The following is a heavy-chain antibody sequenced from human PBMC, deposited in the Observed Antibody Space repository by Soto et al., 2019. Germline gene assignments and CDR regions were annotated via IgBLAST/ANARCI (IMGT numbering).Heavy chain of an antibody. CDR2: ISGYNDNT. V-gene: IGHV1-18*01. Sequence: QVQLVQSGAEVKKPGASVKVSCKASGYTFTSYGISWVRQAPGQGLEWVGWISGYNDNTNYAQRLQGRVTMTTDTSTSIAYMELRSLKSDDTAVYYCARDQALSRQAAPDYWGQGTLVTVSS. CDR1: GYTFTSYG. CDR3: ARDQALSRQAAPDY. J-gene: IGHJ4*02.